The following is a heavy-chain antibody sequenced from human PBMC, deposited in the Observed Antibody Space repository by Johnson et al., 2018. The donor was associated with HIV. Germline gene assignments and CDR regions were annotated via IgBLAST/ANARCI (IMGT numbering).Heavy chain of an antibody. J-gene: IGHJ3*01. CDR1: GFTFSDYY. V-gene: IGHV3-9*01. Sequence: VQLVESGGGLVKPGGSLRLSCAASGFTFSDYYMSWIRQAPGKGLEWVSHISWNSGSIAYADSVKGRFTISRDNAKKSLYLQMNSLRAEDTALYYCAKGRIIAVAGTMDAFDVWGQGTMVIVSS. D-gene: IGHD6-19*01. CDR2: ISWNSGSI. CDR3: AKGRIIAVAGTMDAFDV.